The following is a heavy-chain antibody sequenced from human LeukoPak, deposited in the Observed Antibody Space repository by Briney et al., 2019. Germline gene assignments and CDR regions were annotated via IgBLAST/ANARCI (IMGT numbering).Heavy chain of an antibody. D-gene: IGHD6-19*01. CDR1: GYTSTSYD. CDR3: ARSGYSSGWQNWFDP. J-gene: IGHJ5*02. Sequence: GASVKVSCKASGYTSTSYDINWVRQATGQGLEWMGWMNPNSGNTGYAQKFQGRVTMTRNTSISTAYMELSSLRSEDTAVYYCARSGYSSGWQNWFDPRGQGTLVTVSS. V-gene: IGHV1-8*01. CDR2: MNPNSGNT.